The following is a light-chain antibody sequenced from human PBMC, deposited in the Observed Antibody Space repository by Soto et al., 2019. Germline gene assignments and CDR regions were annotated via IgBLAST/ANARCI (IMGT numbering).Light chain of an antibody. CDR2: AAS. J-gene: IGKJ4*01. V-gene: IGKV1-39*01. CDR1: QSISRY. CDR3: QKSYSTPLT. Sequence: DIQMTHSPSSLSASVGDRVTITCRASQSISRYLNWYQQKPGKAPKLLIYAASILQSGVPSRFSGSGSGTDFTLAISSLQPEDFATYYCQKSYSTPLTFGGGTNVEIK.